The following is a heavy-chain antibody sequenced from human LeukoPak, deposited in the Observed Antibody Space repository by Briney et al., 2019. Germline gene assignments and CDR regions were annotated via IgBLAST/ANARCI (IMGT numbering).Heavy chain of an antibody. J-gene: IGHJ6*02. Sequence: GASVKVSCKASGYTFTSYDINWVRQATGQGLEWMGCMNPNSGNTGYAQKFQGRVTMTRNTSISTAYMELSSLRSEDTAVYYCARSGYSGYDPYYYYGMDVWGQGTTVTVSS. V-gene: IGHV1-8*01. D-gene: IGHD5-12*01. CDR3: ARSGYSGYDPYYYYGMDV. CDR1: GYTFTSYD. CDR2: MNPNSGNT.